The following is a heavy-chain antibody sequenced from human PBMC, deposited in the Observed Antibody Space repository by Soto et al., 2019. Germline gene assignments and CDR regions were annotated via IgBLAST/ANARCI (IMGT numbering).Heavy chain of an antibody. V-gene: IGHV1-8*01. CDR2: MNPDSGNT. CDR1: GYTFSIYD. D-gene: IGHD6-6*01. Sequence: QVQLVQSGAEVKKPGASVKVSCKASGYTFSIYDINWVRQATGQGLEWMGWMNPDSGNTGYAQNFQGRVTMTRNSSINTVYIELSSLRSEDTAVYYCARLPSSSNYYYYGMDVWGQGTTVTVSS. CDR3: ARLPSSSNYYYYGMDV. J-gene: IGHJ6*02.